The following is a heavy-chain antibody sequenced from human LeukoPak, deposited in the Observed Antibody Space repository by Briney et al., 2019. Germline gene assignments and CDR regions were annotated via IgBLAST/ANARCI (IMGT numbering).Heavy chain of an antibody. CDR3: ARTYYYDSSGYFRGFDP. V-gene: IGHV4-59*01. CDR2: VDHTGST. CDR1: DDSITMYY. J-gene: IGHJ5*02. D-gene: IGHD3-22*01. Sequence: SETLSLTCSVSDDSITMYYWTWIRQPPGKGLEWIGYVDHTGSTNYNPSLKSRVTISVDTSKNQFSLKLSSVTAADTAVYYCARTYYYDSSGYFRGFDPWGQGTLVTVSS.